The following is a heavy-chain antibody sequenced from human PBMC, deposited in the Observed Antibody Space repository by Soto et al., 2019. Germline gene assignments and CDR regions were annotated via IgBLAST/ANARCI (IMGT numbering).Heavy chain of an antibody. CDR1: GGSINSGDYY. J-gene: IGHJ6*02. V-gene: IGHV4-30-4*01. CDR3: ARDRSNDFWSGYFWYYYGMDV. D-gene: IGHD3-3*01. CDR2: IYYSGST. Sequence: SETLSLTCTVSGGSINSGDYYWSWIRQPPGKGLEWIGYIYYSGSTYYNPSLKSRVTISVDTSKNQFSLKLSSVTAADTAVYYCARDRSNDFWSGYFWYYYGMDVWGQGTTVTVS.